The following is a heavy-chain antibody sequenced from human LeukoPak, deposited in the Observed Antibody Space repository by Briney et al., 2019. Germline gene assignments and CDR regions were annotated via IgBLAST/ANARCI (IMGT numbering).Heavy chain of an antibody. J-gene: IGHJ4*02. Sequence: GGSLRLSCAASGFTFSSYGMHWVRQAPGKGLEWVAVISYDGSNKYYADSVKGRFTISRDNSKNTLYLQMNSLRAKDTAVYYCAKDQYDILTGYYLDYWGQGTLVTVSS. CDR3: AKDQYDILTGYYLDY. CDR1: GFTFSSYG. V-gene: IGHV3-30*18. D-gene: IGHD3-9*01. CDR2: ISYDGSNK.